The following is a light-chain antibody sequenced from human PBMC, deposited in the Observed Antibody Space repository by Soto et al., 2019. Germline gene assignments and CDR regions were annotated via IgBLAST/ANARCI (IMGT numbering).Light chain of an antibody. J-gene: IGKJ1*01. Sequence: DIQMTQSPSSLSASVGDRVTIPCQASHDITNYLNWYQQKPGKGPRLLIYGASNLETGVPSRLSGSGSGTEFTLAIRSLQPDDFATYYCQQYKSYWTFGPGTKVDI. CDR3: QQYKSYWT. CDR2: GAS. V-gene: IGKV1-33*01. CDR1: HDITNY.